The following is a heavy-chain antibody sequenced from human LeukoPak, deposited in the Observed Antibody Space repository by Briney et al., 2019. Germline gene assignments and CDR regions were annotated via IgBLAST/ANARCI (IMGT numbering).Heavy chain of an antibody. CDR2: INHSGST. CDR1: GGSFSGYY. J-gene: IGHJ5*02. D-gene: IGHD1-26*01. V-gene: IGHV4-34*01. Sequence: PSETLSLTCAVYGGSFSGYYWSWIRQPPGKGLEWIGEINHSGSTNYNPSLKSRVTISVDTSKNQFSLKLSSVTAADTAVYYCARLVGGARSGMNWFDPWGQGTLVTVSS. CDR3: ARLVGGARSGMNWFDP.